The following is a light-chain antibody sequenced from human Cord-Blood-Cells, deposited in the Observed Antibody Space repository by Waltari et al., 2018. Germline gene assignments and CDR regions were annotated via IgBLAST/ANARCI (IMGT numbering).Light chain of an antibody. CDR1: QSISRY. J-gene: IGKJ1*01. Sequence: DIQMTQSPSSLSASVGDTVTITCRASQSISRYLDWYQQKPGKAPKLLIYAASSLQSRDPSRFSGRESVTDVTLTSSSLQPEDFATYYCQQGYSTPWTFGEGTEVEIK. CDR3: QQGYSTPWT. CDR2: AAS. V-gene: IGKV1-39*01.